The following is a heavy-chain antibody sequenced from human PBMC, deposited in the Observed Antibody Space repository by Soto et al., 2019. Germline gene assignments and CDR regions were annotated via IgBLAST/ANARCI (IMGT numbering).Heavy chain of an antibody. CDR1: GFTFSSYG. J-gene: IGHJ4*02. D-gene: IGHD6-13*01. CDR3: ARGSLKAAGTRRGYYFDY. Sequence: QVQLVESGGGVVQPGRSLRLSCAASGFTFSSYGMHWVRQAPGKGLEWVAVIWYDGSNKYYADSVKGRFTISRDNSKNPLYLQMNSLRAEDTAVYYCARGSLKAAGTRRGYYFDYWGQGTLVTVSS. CDR2: IWYDGSNK. V-gene: IGHV3-33*01.